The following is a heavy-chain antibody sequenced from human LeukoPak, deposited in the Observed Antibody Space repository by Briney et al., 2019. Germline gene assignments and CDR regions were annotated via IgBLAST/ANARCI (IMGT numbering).Heavy chain of an antibody. V-gene: IGHV3-21*04. D-gene: IGHD3-22*01. Sequence: GGSLRLSCAASGFTFSLYTMNWVRQAPGKGLEWVSSITGPSDYIYNADSVKGRFTISRDNAKNSLYLQMNSLRAEDTAVYYCATPLDYYDRSDSHQGGDWGQGTLVTVSS. J-gene: IGHJ4*02. CDR1: GFTFSLYT. CDR3: ATPLDYYDRSDSHQGGD. CDR2: ITGPSDYI.